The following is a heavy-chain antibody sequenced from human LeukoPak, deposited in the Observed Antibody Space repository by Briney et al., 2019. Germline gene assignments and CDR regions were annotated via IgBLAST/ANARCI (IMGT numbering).Heavy chain of an antibody. D-gene: IGHD6-19*01. CDR3: AGGSGWLIEVY. CDR2: IKQDGSEK. Sequence: GGSLRLSCAASGFTFSGYWMSWVRQTPEKGLEWVANIKQDGSEKEHVDSVKGRFTISRDNAKNSLYLQLNSLRVEDTAVYYCAGGSGWLIEVYWGQGTLVTVSS. V-gene: IGHV3-7*01. J-gene: IGHJ4*02. CDR1: GFTFSGYW.